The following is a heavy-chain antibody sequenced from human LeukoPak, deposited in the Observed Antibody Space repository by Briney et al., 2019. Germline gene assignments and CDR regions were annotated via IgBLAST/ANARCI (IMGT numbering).Heavy chain of an antibody. V-gene: IGHV1-46*01. CDR1: GYTFTSYY. J-gene: IGHJ5*02. CDR3: AREKSRITGTTGNWFDP. D-gene: IGHD1-20*01. CDR2: INPSGGST. Sequence: GASVKVSCKASGYTFTSYYMHWVRQAPGQGLEWMGIINPSGGSTSYAQKFQGRVTMTRDTSTSTVYMELSSLRSEDTAVYYCAREKSRITGTTGNWFDPWGQGTLVTVSS.